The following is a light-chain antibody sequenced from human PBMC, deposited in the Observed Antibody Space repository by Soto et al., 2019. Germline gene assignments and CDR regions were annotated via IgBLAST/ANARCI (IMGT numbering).Light chain of an antibody. CDR1: SSNIGSNY. V-gene: IGLV1-51*01. CDR2: DSN. CDR3: GTWDSSLSAAV. Sequence: QSVLTQPPSVSAAPGQKVTISCSGSSSNIGSNYVSWYQHLPGTAPKLLIYDSNKRPSGIPDRFSGSESGTSATLGITGLQTGDEADYYCGTWDSSLSAAVFGGGTSSPS. J-gene: IGLJ2*01.